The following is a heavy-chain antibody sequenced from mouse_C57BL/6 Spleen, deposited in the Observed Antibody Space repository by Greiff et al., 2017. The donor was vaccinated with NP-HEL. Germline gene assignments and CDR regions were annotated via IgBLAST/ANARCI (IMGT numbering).Heavy chain of an antibody. CDR1: GYSITSGYD. CDR3: ARGVSGQAWFAY. V-gene: IGHV3-1*01. Sequence: DVHLVESGPGMVKPSQSLSLTCTVTGYSITSGYDWHWIRHFPGNKLEWMGYISYSGSTNYNPSLKSRISITHDTSKNHFFLKLNSVTTEDTATYYCARGVSGQAWFAYWGQGTLVTVSA. J-gene: IGHJ3*01. D-gene: IGHD6-2*01. CDR2: ISYSGST.